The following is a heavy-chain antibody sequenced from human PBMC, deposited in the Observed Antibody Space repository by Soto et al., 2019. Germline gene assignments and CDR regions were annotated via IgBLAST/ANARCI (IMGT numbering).Heavy chain of an antibody. CDR2: INSCGNT. CDR1: GFDASVNY. CDR3: VRANYYYVMDL. J-gene: IGHJ6*02. Sequence: EVQLVESGGNLVQPGGSLRLSCAASGFDASVNYMTWVRKAPVKGLEWVSAINSCGNTFYADSVKGRFTISRENSKNTLALQMNSLRLEDTAMEYCVRANYYYVMDLWCPGTAGTV. V-gene: IGHV3-66*01.